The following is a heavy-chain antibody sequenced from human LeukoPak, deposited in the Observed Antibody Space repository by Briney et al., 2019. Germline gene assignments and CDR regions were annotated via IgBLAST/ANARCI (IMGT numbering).Heavy chain of an antibody. CDR2: IYYSGST. CDR3: ARGDSSGYSYYFDY. Sequence: SETLSLTCTVSGGSISSYSWSWIRQPPGKGLEWIGYIYYSGSTNYNPSLKSRVTISVDTSKNQFSLKLSSVTAADTAVYYCARGDSSGYSYYFDYWGQGTLVTVSS. V-gene: IGHV4-59*01. J-gene: IGHJ4*02. D-gene: IGHD3-22*01. CDR1: GGSISSYS.